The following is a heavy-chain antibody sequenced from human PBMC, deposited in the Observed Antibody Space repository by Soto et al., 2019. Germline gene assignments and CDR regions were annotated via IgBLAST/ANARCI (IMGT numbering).Heavy chain of an antibody. V-gene: IGHV2-5*02. Sequence: QITLKESGPTLVKPTQTLTLTCTFSGFSLSTSGVGVGWIRQPPGKALEWLALIYWDDDKRYSPSLKSRLTITKDTSKNQVVLTMTKMDPVDTATYYCAHRRGYYDSSGYGFDPWGQGTLVTVSS. D-gene: IGHD3-22*01. CDR3: AHRRGYYDSSGYGFDP. CDR2: IYWDDDK. CDR1: GFSLSTSGVG. J-gene: IGHJ5*02.